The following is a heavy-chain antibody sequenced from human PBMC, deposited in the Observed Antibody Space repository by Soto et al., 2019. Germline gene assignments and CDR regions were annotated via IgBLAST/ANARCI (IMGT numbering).Heavy chain of an antibody. V-gene: IGHV2-26*02. CDR1: GFSLSRADVG. CDR2: IFSNDET. CDR3: ARISRYGYDFDY. J-gene: IGHJ4*02. D-gene: IGHD5-12*01. Sequence: SGPTLVNPTETLTLTCTVSGFSLSRADVGVSWIRQPPGKALEWLAHIFSNDETVYSAPLKSRLTIIKDTSKSQVVLIMTNMDPVDTATYYCARISRYGYDFDYWGQGTLVTVSS.